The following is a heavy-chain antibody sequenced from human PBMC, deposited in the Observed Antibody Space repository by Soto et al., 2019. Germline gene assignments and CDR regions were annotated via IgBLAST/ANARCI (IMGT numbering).Heavy chain of an antibody. D-gene: IGHD3-16*01. CDR1: GGSFSGYY. CDR3: ARVFYDYIWGSYGMTFDI. V-gene: IGHV4-34*01. Sequence: QVQLQQWGAGLLKPSETLSLTCAVYGGSFSGYYWSWIRQPPGKGLEWIGEINHSGSTNYNPSLKRRVTISVDTSKNQFSLKLSSVTAADTAVYYCARVFYDYIWGSYGMTFDIWGQGTMVTVSS. CDR2: INHSGST. J-gene: IGHJ3*02.